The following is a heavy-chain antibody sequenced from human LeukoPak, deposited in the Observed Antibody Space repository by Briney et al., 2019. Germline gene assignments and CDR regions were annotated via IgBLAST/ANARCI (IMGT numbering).Heavy chain of an antibody. CDR3: ARVPMVRGIAIAEADY. Sequence: GGSLRLSCAASGFTFSSYTMNWVRQAPGKGLEWVSSISTSSSYIYYADSVKGRFTISRDNAKNSLYLQMNGLRAEDTAVYYCARVPMVRGIAIAEADYWGQGTLVTVSS. V-gene: IGHV3-21*01. CDR2: ISTSSSYI. CDR1: GFTFSSYT. J-gene: IGHJ4*02. D-gene: IGHD3-10*01.